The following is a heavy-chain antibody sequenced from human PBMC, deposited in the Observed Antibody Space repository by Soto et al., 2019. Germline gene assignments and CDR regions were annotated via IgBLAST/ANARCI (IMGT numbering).Heavy chain of an antibody. CDR3: AREVVETSSLWLDP. CDR2: MSTNTNTT. CDR1: GYTFTNND. Sequence: RASVKVSCKASGYTFTNNDINWVRQAPGQGLEWIGWMSTNTNTTDSAEVFEGRVSLTWDTSISTAYMQLNSLKIDDTAVYYCAREVVETSSLWLDPWGQGTLVTVSS. D-gene: IGHD6-6*01. V-gene: IGHV1-8*01. J-gene: IGHJ5*02.